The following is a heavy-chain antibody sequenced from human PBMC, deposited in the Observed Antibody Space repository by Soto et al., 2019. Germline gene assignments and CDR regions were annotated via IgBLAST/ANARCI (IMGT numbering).Heavy chain of an antibody. CDR2: INPSGGSA. Sequence: ASVKVSCKASGYTFNSYYMHWVRQAPGQGLEWMGIINPSGGSASHAQRLQGRVTMSSDTSTSTVYMELSSLTSEDTAVYYCARDRLPAPPARTGTIVVVTSYGMDVWGQGTTVTVS. CDR1: GYTFNSYY. J-gene: IGHJ6*02. V-gene: IGHV1-46*02. CDR3: ARDRLPAPPARTGTIVVVTSYGMDV. D-gene: IGHD3-22*01.